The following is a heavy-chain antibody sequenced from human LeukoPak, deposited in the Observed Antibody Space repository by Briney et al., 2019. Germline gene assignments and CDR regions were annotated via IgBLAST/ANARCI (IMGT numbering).Heavy chain of an antibody. J-gene: IGHJ6*04. Sequence: GGSLRLSCAASGFTFSSYEMNWVRQAPGKGLEWVSYISSSGSTIYYADSVKGRFTISRENAKNSLYMQMNSLRAEDTAVYYCAELGITMIGGVWGKGTTVTISS. D-gene: IGHD3-10*02. CDR1: GFTFSSYE. CDR2: ISSSGSTI. V-gene: IGHV3-48*03. CDR3: AELGITMIGGV.